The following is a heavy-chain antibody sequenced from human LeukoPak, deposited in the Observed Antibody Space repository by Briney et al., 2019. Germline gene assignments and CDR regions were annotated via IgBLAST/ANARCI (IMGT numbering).Heavy chain of an antibody. V-gene: IGHV4-39*01. Sequence: PSETLSLTCTVSGGSISSSSYYWGWIRQPPGKGLEWIGSICYSGSTYYNPSLKSRVTISVDTSKNQFSLKLSSVTAADTAVYYCARPYGDYETYFDYWGQGTLVTVSS. J-gene: IGHJ4*02. CDR3: ARPYGDYETYFDY. CDR1: GGSISSSSYY. D-gene: IGHD4-17*01. CDR2: ICYSGST.